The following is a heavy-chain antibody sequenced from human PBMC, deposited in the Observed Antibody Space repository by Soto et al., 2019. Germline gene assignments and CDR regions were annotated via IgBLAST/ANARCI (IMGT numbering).Heavy chain of an antibody. CDR2: ITGSGDST. V-gene: IGHV3-23*01. CDR1: GFTFSSHA. Sequence: EVQLLEYGGGLVQTGGSLRLSCAVSGFTFSSHAMSWVRQAPGKGLECVSSITGSGDSTYYADSVKGLFTISRDKYKSTLYLQMISLIAEDTSVYYFAKDLQFSGCLSAQTFYYWSQVTQVTVTS. J-gene: IGHJ4*02. CDR3: AKDLQFSGCLSAQTFYY. D-gene: IGHD6-19*01.